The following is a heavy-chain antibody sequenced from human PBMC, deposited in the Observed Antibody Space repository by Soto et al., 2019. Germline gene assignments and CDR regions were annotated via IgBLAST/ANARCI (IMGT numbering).Heavy chain of an antibody. J-gene: IGHJ6*02. CDR1: GFTFGSYS. V-gene: IGHV3-48*02. Sequence: WGSLRLSCAASGFTFGSYSISFFRHSPCKWREWVSYISSSSSTIYYADSVKGRFTISRDNAKNSLYLQMNSLRDEDTAVYYCARCDYENYYYYGMDVWGQGTTVTVSS. CDR2: ISSSSSTI. D-gene: IGHD4-17*01. CDR3: ARCDYENYYYYGMDV.